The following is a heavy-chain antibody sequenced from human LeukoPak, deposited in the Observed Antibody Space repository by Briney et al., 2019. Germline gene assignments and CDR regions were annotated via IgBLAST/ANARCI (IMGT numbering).Heavy chain of an antibody. D-gene: IGHD1-1*01. CDR2: INPSGGST. CDR1: GYTFTSYY. V-gene: IGHV1-46*01. Sequence: GVSVKVSCKASGYTFTSYYMHWVRQAPGQGLEWMGIINPSGGSTSYAQKFQGRVTMTRDTSTSTVYMELSSLRSEDTAVYYCARDVNNWNYYDYWGQGTLVTVSS. CDR3: ARDVNNWNYYDY. J-gene: IGHJ4*02.